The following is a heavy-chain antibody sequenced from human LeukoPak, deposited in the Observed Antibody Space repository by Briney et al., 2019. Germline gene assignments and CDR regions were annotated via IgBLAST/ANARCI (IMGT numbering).Heavy chain of an antibody. V-gene: IGHV4-39*01. CDR2: IYYSGST. D-gene: IGHD2-21*01. CDR1: GGSISSSSYY. Sequence: SETLSLTCTVSGGSISSSSYYWGWIRQPPGKGLEWIGSIYYSGSTYYNPSLKSRVTISVDTSKNQFSLKLSSVTAADTAVYYCAGLFAHLKNWFDPWGQGTLVTVSS. J-gene: IGHJ5*02. CDR3: AGLFAHLKNWFDP.